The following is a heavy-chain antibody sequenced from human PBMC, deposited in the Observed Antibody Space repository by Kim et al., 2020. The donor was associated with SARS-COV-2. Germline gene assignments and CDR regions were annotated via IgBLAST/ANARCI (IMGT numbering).Heavy chain of an antibody. CDR2: TT. D-gene: IGHD2-2*01. CDR3: ARRGSVVVDY. Sequence: TTYCNPSLKSRVTISVDTSKNQFSLKLSSVTAADTAVYYCARRGSVVVDYWGQGTLVTVSS. J-gene: IGHJ4*02. V-gene: IGHV4-39*01.